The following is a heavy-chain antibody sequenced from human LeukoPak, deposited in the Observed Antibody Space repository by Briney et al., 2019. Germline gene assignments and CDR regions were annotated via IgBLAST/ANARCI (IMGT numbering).Heavy chain of an antibody. Sequence: SQTLSLTCAISGDGVSSNSAAWNWIRQSPSRGLEWLGRTYYRSKWYNDYAVSVKSRITINPDTSKNQFSLKLSSVTAADTAVYYCAVTKYRPYYMDVWGKGTTVTVSS. CDR3: AVTKYRPYYMDV. D-gene: IGHD2-2*02. J-gene: IGHJ6*03. CDR2: TYYRSKWYN. CDR1: GDGVSSNSAA. V-gene: IGHV6-1*01.